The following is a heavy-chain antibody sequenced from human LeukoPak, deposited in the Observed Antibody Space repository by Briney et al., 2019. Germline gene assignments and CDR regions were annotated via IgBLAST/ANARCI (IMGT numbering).Heavy chain of an antibody. J-gene: IGHJ4*02. V-gene: IGHV3-30*02. CDR1: GFTFENYG. CDR3: AKDADWACDY. CDR2: IRHHGNDK. Sequence: PGGSLRPSCAASGFTFENYGVHWVRQAPGKGLEWVAYIRHHGNDKYYVDSVKGRFTVSRDNSKNMMYLQMNSLRAEDTAVYYCAKDADWACDYWRQGTLVTVSS. D-gene: IGHD2-21*01.